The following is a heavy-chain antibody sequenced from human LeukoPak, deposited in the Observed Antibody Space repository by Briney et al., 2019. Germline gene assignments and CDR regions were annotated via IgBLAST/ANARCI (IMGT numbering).Heavy chain of an antibody. V-gene: IGHV1-46*01. CDR3: ARPIYDILTGYLPYYFDY. CDR2: INPSGGST. CDR1: GYTFTSYY. D-gene: IGHD3-9*01. Sequence: ASVKVSCKASGYTFTSYYMHWVRQAPGQGLEWMGIINPSGGSTSYAQKFQGRVTMTRDTSISTAYMELSRLRSDDTAVYYCARPIYDILTGYLPYYFDYWGQGTLVTVSS. J-gene: IGHJ4*02.